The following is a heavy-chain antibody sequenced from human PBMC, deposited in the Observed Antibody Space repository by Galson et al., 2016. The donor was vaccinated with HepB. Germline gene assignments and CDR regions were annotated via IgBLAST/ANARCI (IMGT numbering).Heavy chain of an antibody. CDR3: AKDEFRGESGSHQGSYFGMNV. Sequence: SLRLSCAASGVAFTSYAMTWVRQVPGKGLEWVSSITGSGGDTYYVDSVKGRFSISRDNSKNTLYLQKSNVRAEDTAVYYCAKDEFRGESGSHQGSYFGMNVGGQGTTFTVSS. V-gene: IGHV3-23*01. CDR2: ITGSGGDT. J-gene: IGHJ6*02. D-gene: IGHD3-10*01. CDR1: GVAFTSYA.